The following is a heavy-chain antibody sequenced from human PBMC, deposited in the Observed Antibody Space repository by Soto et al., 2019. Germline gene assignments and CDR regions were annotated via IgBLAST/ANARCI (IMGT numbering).Heavy chain of an antibody. CDR2: VYYSGST. Sequence: QVQLQESGPGLVKPSETLSLTCSVSGDSVSSGAYYWSWIRQPPGKGLEWIGYVYYSGSTSYNPSLETGVXMXVHXSKNQFSLKLTSVTPADTAIYYCARVKRSTSRLDPWGQGTLVTVSS. CDR1: GDSVSSGAYY. V-gene: IGHV4-61*08. CDR3: ARVKRSTSRLDP. J-gene: IGHJ5*02. D-gene: IGHD1-26*01.